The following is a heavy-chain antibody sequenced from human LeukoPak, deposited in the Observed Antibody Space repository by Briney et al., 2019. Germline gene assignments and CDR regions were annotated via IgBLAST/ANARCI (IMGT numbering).Heavy chain of an antibody. CDR1: GFTFDDYA. Sequence: PGGSLRLSCAASGFTFDDYAMHWVRHAPGKGLEWVSLINWDGSSTYYADSVKGRFTISRDNSKNSLYLQMNSLRAEDTALYYCAKDIGGNYFGPFDYWGQGTLVTVSS. V-gene: IGHV3-43D*03. J-gene: IGHJ4*02. D-gene: IGHD1-26*01. CDR2: INWDGSST. CDR3: AKDIGGNYFGPFDY.